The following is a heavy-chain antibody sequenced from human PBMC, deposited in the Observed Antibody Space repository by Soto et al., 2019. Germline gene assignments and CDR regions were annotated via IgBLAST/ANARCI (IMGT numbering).Heavy chain of an antibody. Sequence: QVQLVESGGGVVQPGRSLRLSCAASGFSFRYHGMHWVRQAPGKGLEWLAVIWYDGTNRNYAGSVKGRFTISRDNSNNTLYLHINSLRAEDTAVYYCARENYESRGYWGGYHFDSWGQGTLVSVSS. CDR2: IWYDGTNR. CDR3: ARENYESRGYWGGYHFDS. V-gene: IGHV3-33*01. D-gene: IGHD3-22*01. CDR1: GFSFRYHG. J-gene: IGHJ4*02.